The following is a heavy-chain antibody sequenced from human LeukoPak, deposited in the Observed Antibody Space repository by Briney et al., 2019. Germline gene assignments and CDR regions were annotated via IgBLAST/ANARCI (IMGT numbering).Heavy chain of an antibody. J-gene: IGHJ4*02. Sequence: PSETLSLTCTVSGGSISSGGYYWSWIRQHPGKGLEWIGYIYYSGSTYYNPSLKSRVTISVDTSKNQFSLKLSSVTAADTAVYYCARYVMEGGFDYWGQGTPVTVSS. CDR3: ARYVMEGGFDY. CDR2: IYYSGST. CDR1: GGSISSGGYY. V-gene: IGHV4-31*03. D-gene: IGHD2-21*01.